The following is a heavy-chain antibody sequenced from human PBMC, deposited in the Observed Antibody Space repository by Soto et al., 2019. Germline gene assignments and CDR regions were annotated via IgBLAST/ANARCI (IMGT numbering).Heavy chain of an antibody. D-gene: IGHD2-8*02. V-gene: IGHV3-9*01. Sequence: VHLVESGGGLVPPGTSLRLSCAASGFTFDEYAMHWVRQAPGKGLEWVSGISWNSGDIDYVDSVKGRFTISRDNAQNSLHLEMNSLRAEDTALYYCSAFCTGGDCERFDYWGQGTLVTVSS. J-gene: IGHJ4*02. CDR2: ISWNSGDI. CDR3: SAFCTGGDCERFDY. CDR1: GFTFDEYA.